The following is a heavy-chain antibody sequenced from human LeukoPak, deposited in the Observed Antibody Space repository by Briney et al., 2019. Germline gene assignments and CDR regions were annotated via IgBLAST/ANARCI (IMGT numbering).Heavy chain of an antibody. Sequence: PGGSLRLPCAPSGFTFSDYAMSWIHQAPGQGLEWVSYISRSGDTIDYAHSVKGRFSISRDNAKNSLYLQMNSLRAEDTAVYYCAGYHWNSGVVYWGQGTLVTVSS. J-gene: IGHJ4*02. CDR3: AGYHWNSGVVY. V-gene: IGHV3-11*01. CDR2: ISRSGDTI. D-gene: IGHD1-7*01. CDR1: GFTFSDYA.